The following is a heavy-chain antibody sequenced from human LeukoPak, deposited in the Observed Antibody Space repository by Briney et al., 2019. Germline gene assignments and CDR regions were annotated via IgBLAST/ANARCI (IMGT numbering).Heavy chain of an antibody. CDR1: GFTFSSNE. Sequence: PGGSLRLSCTASGFTFSSNEMNWVRQAPGKGLEWVSYITSSSSTYMYYADSVKGRFTISRDNAKNSLYLQMNSLRAEDTAVYYCAEVARSGYWGQGTLVTVSS. J-gene: IGHJ4*02. V-gene: IGHV3-21*05. CDR2: ITSSSSTYM. D-gene: IGHD5-12*01. CDR3: AEVARSGY.